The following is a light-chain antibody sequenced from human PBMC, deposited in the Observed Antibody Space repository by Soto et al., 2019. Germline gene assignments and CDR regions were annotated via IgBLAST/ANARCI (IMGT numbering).Light chain of an antibody. CDR1: SSNIGSNY. J-gene: IGLJ1*01. V-gene: IGLV1-47*01. Sequence: QSALTQPPSASGTPGQRVTISCSGSSSNIGSNYVYWYQQLPGTAPKLLIYRNNQRPSGVPDRFSGSKSGTSASLAISGLRSEDEADYYCAAWDDSLSGRHVFGTGTKVTVL. CDR3: AAWDDSLSGRHV. CDR2: RNN.